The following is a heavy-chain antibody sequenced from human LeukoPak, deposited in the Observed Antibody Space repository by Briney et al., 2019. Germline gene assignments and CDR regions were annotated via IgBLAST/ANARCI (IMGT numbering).Heavy chain of an antibody. V-gene: IGHV3-30*18. CDR1: GFTFSSYG. CDR3: AKDPVDY. CDR2: ISYDGSNK. J-gene: IGHJ4*02. Sequence: HPGGSLRLSCAASGFTFSSYGFPWVRQAPGKGLEWVAVISYDGSNKYYADSVKGRFTISRDNSKNTLYLQMSSLRAEDTAVYYCAKDPVDYWGQGTLVTVSS.